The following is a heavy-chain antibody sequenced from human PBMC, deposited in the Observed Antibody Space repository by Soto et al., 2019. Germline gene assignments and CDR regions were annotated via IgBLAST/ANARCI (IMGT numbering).Heavy chain of an antibody. CDR3: ASSGWYSQYYYYGMDV. D-gene: IGHD6-19*01. CDR2: IDPRDSYT. Sequence: PGESLKISCKGSGYSFTSYWISWVRQMPGKGLEWMGRIDPRDSYTNYSPSFQGHVTISADKSISTAYLQWSSLKASDTAMYYCASSGWYSQYYYYGMDVWCQGTTVTVS. J-gene: IGHJ6*02. V-gene: IGHV5-10-1*01. CDR1: GYSFTSYW.